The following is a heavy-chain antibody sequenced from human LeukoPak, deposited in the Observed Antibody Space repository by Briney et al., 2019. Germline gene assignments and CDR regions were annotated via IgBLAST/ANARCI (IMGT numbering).Heavy chain of an antibody. J-gene: IGHJ4*02. CDR3: AKDAASRCGSGWARGCGTFDY. CDR1: GFTFSSYG. Sequence: GGSLRLSCAASGFTFSSYGMHWVRQAPGKGLEWVAFIRYDGSNKYYADSVKGRFTISRDNSKNTLYLQMNSLRAEDTAVYYCAKDAASRCGSGWARGCGTFDYWGQGTLVTVSS. D-gene: IGHD6-19*01. CDR2: IRYDGSNK. V-gene: IGHV3-30*02.